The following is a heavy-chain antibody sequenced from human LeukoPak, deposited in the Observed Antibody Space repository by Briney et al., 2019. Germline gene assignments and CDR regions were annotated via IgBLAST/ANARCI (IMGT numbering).Heavy chain of an antibody. CDR1: GGSISSYY. V-gene: IGHV4-59*01. D-gene: IGHD5-24*01. J-gene: IGHJ4*02. CDR3: ARGVWGDGYNSHYFDY. Sequence: PSETLSLTCTVSGGSISSYYWGWIRQPPGKGLEWIGYIYYSGSTNYNPSLKSRVTISVDTSKNQFSLKLSSVTAADTAVYYCARGVWGDGYNSHYFDYWGQGTLVTVSS. CDR2: IYYSGST.